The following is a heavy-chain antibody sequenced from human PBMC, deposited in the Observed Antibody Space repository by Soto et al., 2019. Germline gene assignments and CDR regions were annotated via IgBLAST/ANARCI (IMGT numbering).Heavy chain of an antibody. CDR2: ISWNSGSI. CDR3: AKAGCSGGSCYYYYYGMDV. V-gene: IGHV3-9*01. CDR1: GFTFSRYA. D-gene: IGHD2-15*01. J-gene: IGHJ6*02. Sequence: PGGSLRLSCAASGFTFSRYAMHWVRQAPGKGLEWVSGISWNSGSIGYADSVKGRFTISRDNAKNSLYLQMNSLRAEDTALYYCAKAGCSGGSCYYYYYGMDVWGQGTTVTVSS.